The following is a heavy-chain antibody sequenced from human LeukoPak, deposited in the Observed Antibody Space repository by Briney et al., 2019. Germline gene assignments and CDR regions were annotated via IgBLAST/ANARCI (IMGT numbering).Heavy chain of an antibody. J-gene: IGHJ4*02. Sequence: SETLSLTCTVSGGSIWGWIRQPPGKGLEWIGSIQYTGASFCNPSLKSRVTISIDASKTHFSLQLSSVTAPDTAVYYCAGVDSYPYFVYYFDNWGQGTPVTVSS. CDR2: IQYTGAS. CDR1: GGSI. D-gene: IGHD3-16*01. CDR3: AGVDSYPYFVYYFDN. V-gene: IGHV4-38-2*02.